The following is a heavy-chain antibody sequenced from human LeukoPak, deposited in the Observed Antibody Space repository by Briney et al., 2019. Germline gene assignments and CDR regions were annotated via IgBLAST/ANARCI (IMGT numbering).Heavy chain of an antibody. D-gene: IGHD3-22*01. J-gene: IGHJ3*02. Sequence: SETLSLTCTVSGGSISSYYWNWIRQPPGKGLEWIGYMYYSGSTHYNPSLKSRVTMSVDTSKNHFSLNLSSVTAADTAVYYCALSRGGYYDSRSPSWAFDIWGQGTMVTVSS. CDR3: ALSRGGYYDSRSPSWAFDI. CDR2: MYYSGST. CDR1: GGSISSYY. V-gene: IGHV4-59*01.